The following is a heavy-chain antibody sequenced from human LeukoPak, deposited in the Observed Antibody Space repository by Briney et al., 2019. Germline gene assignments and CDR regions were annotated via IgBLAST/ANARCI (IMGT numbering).Heavy chain of an antibody. CDR1: GFTFSSYS. J-gene: IGHJ6*03. D-gene: IGHD6-13*01. Sequence: GGSLRLSGAASGFTFSSYSMNWVRQAPGKGLEWVSYISSSSSTIYYADSVKGRFTISRDNAKNSLYLQMNSLRAEDTAVYYCARDSLPRYSSSWYYYYYYMDVWGKGTTVTVSS. V-gene: IGHV3-48*04. CDR2: ISSSSSTI. CDR3: ARDSLPRYSSSWYYYYYYMDV.